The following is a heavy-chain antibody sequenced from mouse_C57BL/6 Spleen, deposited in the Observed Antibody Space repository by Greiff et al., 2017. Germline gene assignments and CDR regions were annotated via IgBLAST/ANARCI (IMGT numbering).Heavy chain of an antibody. CDR1: GFTFSDYY. D-gene: IGHD2-5*01. V-gene: IGHV5-16*01. Sequence: EVKLMESEGGLVQPGSSMKLSCTASGFTFSDYYMAWVRQVPEKGLEWVANINYDGSSTYYLDTLKSRFIISRDNAKNILYLQMSSLKSEDTATYYCARGGIYYSNFYYAMDYWGQGTSVTVSS. CDR3: ARGGIYYSNFYYAMDY. J-gene: IGHJ4*01. CDR2: INYDGSST.